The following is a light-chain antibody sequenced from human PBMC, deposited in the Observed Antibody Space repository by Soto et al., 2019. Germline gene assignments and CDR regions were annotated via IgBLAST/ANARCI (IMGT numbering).Light chain of an antibody. CDR1: QSVSSY. CDR3: QPRSNWLFP. CDR2: DAS. J-gene: IGKJ3*01. V-gene: IGKV3-11*01. Sequence: EIVLTQSPATLSLSPGERATLSCRASQSVSSYLAWYQPKPGQAPRLLIYDASNRATGIPARFSGSGSGTDFTLTISSLEPEDFAVYYCQPRSNWLFPFGPGTKVDIK.